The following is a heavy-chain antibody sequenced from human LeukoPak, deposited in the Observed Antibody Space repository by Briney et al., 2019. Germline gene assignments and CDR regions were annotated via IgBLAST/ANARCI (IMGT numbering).Heavy chain of an antibody. CDR1: GFTFDDYT. CDR2: ISWDGGST. J-gene: IGHJ4*02. V-gene: IGHV3-43*01. CDR3: ARIEQWRGFDY. Sequence: GGSLRLSCAASGFTFDDYTTHWVRQAPGKGLEWVSVISWDGGSTYYADSVKGRFTITRDNSKNTLYLQMNSLRAEDTAVYYCARIEQWRGFDYWGQGTLVTVSS. D-gene: IGHD6-19*01.